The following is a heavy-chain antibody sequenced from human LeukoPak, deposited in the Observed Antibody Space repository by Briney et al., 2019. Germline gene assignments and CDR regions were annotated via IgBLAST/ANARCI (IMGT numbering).Heavy chain of an antibody. Sequence: GGSLRLSCAASGFTFDDYGMSWVRQAPGKGLEWVSGIHGSSGSTYYADSVKGRSTISRDNSKNTLYLQMNSLRAEDTAVYYCARGYDFWSGYSFDYWGQGTLVTVSS. CDR1: GFTFDDYG. CDR2: IHGSSGST. CDR3: ARGYDFWSGYSFDY. D-gene: IGHD3-3*01. J-gene: IGHJ4*02. V-gene: IGHV3-23*01.